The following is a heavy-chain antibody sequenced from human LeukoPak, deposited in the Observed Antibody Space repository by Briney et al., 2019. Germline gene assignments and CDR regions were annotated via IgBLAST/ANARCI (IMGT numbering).Heavy chain of an antibody. V-gene: IGHV4-34*01. CDR3: ARGSHFVCGTDGY. CDR1: GGSFSGYY. D-gene: IGHD3-16*01. CDR2: ISHSGST. Sequence: SETLSLTCAFYGGSFSGYYWSWIRQPPGKGLEWIGEISHSGSTNYNPSLKSRVTMSLDTSKNQLSLKVTSVTAADTAVYYCARGSHFVCGTDGYWGQGTLVTVSS. J-gene: IGHJ4*02.